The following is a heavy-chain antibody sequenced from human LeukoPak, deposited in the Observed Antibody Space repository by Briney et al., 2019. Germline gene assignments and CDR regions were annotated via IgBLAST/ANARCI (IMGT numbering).Heavy chain of an antibody. Sequence: SETLSLTCTVSGGSISSYYWSWIRQPPGKGLEWIGYIYYSGSTNYNPSLKSRVTISVDTSKNQFSLKLSSVTAADTAVYYCARDRGYYDILTGHTYYYYGMDVWGQGTTVTVSS. CDR2: IYYSGST. CDR1: GGSISSYY. CDR3: ARDRGYYDILTGHTYYYYGMDV. J-gene: IGHJ6*02. V-gene: IGHV4-59*01. D-gene: IGHD3-9*01.